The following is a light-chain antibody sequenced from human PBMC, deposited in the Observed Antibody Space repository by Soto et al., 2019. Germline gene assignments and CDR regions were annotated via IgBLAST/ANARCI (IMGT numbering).Light chain of an antibody. CDR2: DAS. J-gene: IGKJ1*01. CDR1: QSVRSGY. Sequence: VLPQSXGSLSFFIREXXXXXXXASQSVRSGYLDWFQQKXGQAPRLLIFDASXRATGIPDRFSGSGSGTDFTLTISRLEPGDFAVYYCQQYARSPPTFGQGTKVDIK. V-gene: IGKV3-20*01. CDR3: QQYARSPPT.